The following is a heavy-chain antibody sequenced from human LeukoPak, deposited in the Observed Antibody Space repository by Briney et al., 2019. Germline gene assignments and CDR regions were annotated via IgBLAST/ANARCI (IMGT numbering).Heavy chain of an antibody. V-gene: IGHV1-3*01. J-gene: IGHJ4*02. CDR3: ARESAYYDFWSGYYRY. D-gene: IGHD3-3*01. CDR1: GYTFTSYA. CDR2: INAGNGNT. Sequence: ASVKVSCKASGYTFTSYAMHWVRQAPGQRLEWMGWINAGNGNTKYSQKFQGRVTITRDTSASTAYMELSSLRSEDTAVYYRARESAYYDFWSGYYRYWGQGTLVTVSS.